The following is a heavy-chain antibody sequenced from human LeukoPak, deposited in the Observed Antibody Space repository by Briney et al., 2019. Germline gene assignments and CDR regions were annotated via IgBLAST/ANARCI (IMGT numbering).Heavy chain of an antibody. CDR3: ARALRGGSCYSS. D-gene: IGHD2-15*01. Sequence: GGSLRLSCAASGFTVSSNYMSWVRQAPGKGLEWVSVIYSGGSTYYADSVKGRFTISRDNSKNTLYLQMNSLRAEDTAVYYCARALRGGSCYSSWGQGTLVTVSS. CDR1: GFTVSSNY. CDR2: IYSGGST. J-gene: IGHJ4*02. V-gene: IGHV3-66*01.